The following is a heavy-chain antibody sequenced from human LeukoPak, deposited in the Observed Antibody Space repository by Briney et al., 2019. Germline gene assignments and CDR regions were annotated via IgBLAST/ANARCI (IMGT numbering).Heavy chain of an antibody. D-gene: IGHD3-10*01. V-gene: IGHV3-53*01. CDR3: ARHRSGAAFDF. J-gene: IGHJ4*02. CDR2: IYSGGST. CDR1: GFTVSNHF. Sequence: PGGSLRVSCAASGFTVSNHFMSWVRQAPGKGLEWVSIIYSGGSTYYADSVKGRFTISRDNSKNTLYLQMNSLRAEDTAVYYCARHRSGAAFDFWGQGTLVTVSS.